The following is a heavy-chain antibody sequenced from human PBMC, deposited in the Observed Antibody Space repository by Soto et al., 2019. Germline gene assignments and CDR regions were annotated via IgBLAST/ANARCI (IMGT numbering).Heavy chain of an antibody. J-gene: IGHJ4*02. D-gene: IGHD3-3*01. CDR3: NSGSEYDFWSGYL. CDR2: IVLLFGTS. V-gene: IGHV1-69*06. CDR1: GGTSTRYA. Sequence: QERLVQSGAEVRKPGSSVKVSCKVTGGTSTRYAINWVRQAPGQGLEGMGGIVLLFGTSKYAQKFQGRVTITADTSTNIAYMELRSLRSEDTAVYYCNSGSEYDFWSGYLWGQGTLVSVSS.